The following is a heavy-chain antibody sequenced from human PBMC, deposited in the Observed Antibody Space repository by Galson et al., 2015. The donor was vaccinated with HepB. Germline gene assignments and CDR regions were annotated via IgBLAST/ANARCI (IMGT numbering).Heavy chain of an antibody. D-gene: IGHD3-10*01. CDR1: GFTFSGSA. CDR3: AKTMVDYNPVHDAFDI. CDR2: IRSKANSYAT. V-gene: IGHV3-73*01. J-gene: IGHJ3*02. Sequence: SLRLSCAASGFTFSGSAMHWVRQASGKGLEWVGRIRSKANSYATAYAASVKGRFTISRDDSNNTAYLQMNSLRAEDTAVYYCAKTMVDYNPVHDAFDIWGQGTMVTVSS.